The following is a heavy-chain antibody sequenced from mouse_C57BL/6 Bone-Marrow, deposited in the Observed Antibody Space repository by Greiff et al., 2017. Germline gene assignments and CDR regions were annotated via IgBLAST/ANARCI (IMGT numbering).Heavy chain of an antibody. CDR2: IYPGGGYT. CDR1: GYTFTNYW. J-gene: IGHJ2*01. D-gene: IGHD2-10*01. CDR3: ARVAPYYGNFFDY. Sequence: VQLQQSGAELVRPGTSVKMSCKASGYTFTNYWIGWAKQRPGHGLEWIGDIYPGGGYTNYNEKFKGKATLTADKSSSTAYMQFSSLTSEDSAIYYCARVAPYYGNFFDYWGQGTTLTVSS. V-gene: IGHV1-63*01.